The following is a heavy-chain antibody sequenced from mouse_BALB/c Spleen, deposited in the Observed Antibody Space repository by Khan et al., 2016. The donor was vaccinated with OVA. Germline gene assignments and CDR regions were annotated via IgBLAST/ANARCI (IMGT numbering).Heavy chain of an antibody. D-gene: IGHD2-10*02. CDR1: GYSITSDYA. Sequence: EVKLLESGPGLVKPSQSLSLTCTVTGYSITSDYAWSWIRQFPGNKLEWMGYISYSGNTNYNPSLKSRISITRDTSKNQFFLQLNSVTTEDTATYYCARVYGGDFDYWGQGTTLTVSS. CDR3: ARVYGGDFDY. J-gene: IGHJ2*01. CDR2: ISYSGNT. V-gene: IGHV3-2*02.